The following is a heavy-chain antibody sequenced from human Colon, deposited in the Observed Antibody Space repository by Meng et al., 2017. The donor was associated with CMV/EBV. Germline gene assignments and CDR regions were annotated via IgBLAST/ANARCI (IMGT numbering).Heavy chain of an antibody. D-gene: IGHD5-12*01. J-gene: IGHJ4*02. Sequence: AVYGGYFSENYWSWVRQPPGKGLEWIGEASQGGSTNYNPSLKSRVTISLDRSNKQFSLKLTSVTAADTAVYYCARRVASGKYYFDSWGQGALVTVSS. CDR1: GGYFSENY. CDR2: ASQGGST. CDR3: ARRVASGKYYFDS. V-gene: IGHV4-34*01.